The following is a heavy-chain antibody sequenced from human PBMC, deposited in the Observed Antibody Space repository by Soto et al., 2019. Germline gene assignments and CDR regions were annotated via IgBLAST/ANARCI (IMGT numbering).Heavy chain of an antibody. CDR3: ARHGGSYSFDY. D-gene: IGHD1-26*01. V-gene: IGHV4-59*08. CDR2: NSYSGST. CDR1: GGSTSSYY. J-gene: IGHJ4*02. Sequence: QVQLQESGPGLVKPSETLSLTCTVTGGSTSSYYWSWLRQPPGKGLEWIGYNSYSGSTDYNPSLKSRVTTSVDTSKNQFSLKLSSATAADTAVYYCARHGGSYSFDYWGQGTLVTVSS.